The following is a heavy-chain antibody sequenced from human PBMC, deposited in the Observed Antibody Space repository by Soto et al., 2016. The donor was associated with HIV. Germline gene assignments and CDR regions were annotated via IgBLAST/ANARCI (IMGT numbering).Heavy chain of an antibody. CDR3: ATRYCSGGSCYPRAFDI. V-gene: IGHV3-20*04. CDR1: GFTFDDYG. D-gene: IGHD2-15*01. J-gene: IGHJ3*02. Sequence: EVQLVESGGGVVRPGGSLRLSCAASGFTFDDYGMSWVRQAPGKGLEWVSGINWNGGSTGYADSVKGRFTISRDNAKNSLYLQMNSLRAEDTALYYCATRYCSGGSCYPRAFDIWGQGTMVTVSS. CDR2: INWNGGST.